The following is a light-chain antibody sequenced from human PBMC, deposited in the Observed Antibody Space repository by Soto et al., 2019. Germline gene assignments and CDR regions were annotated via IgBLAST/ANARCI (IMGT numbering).Light chain of an antibody. CDR2: EDN. V-gene: IGLV6-57*01. CDR3: QSYDSSNPVV. Sequence: NFMLTQPHSLSASPGKTVTISCTRSSGSIATNYVQWYQQRPGTSPTIVIYEDNQRPSGVPDRFSGSIDSSSNSASLTISGLKTEDEADYYCQSYDSSNPVVFGGGTKLTVL. J-gene: IGLJ2*01. CDR1: SGSIATNY.